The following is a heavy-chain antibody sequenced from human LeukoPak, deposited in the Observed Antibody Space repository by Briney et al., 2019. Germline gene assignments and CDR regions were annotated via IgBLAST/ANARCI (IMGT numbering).Heavy chain of an antibody. CDR3: ARDRHYYFDH. CDR1: GFTFSSYA. D-gene: IGHD3-10*01. V-gene: IGHV3-30-3*01. Sequence: GGSLRLSCAASGFTFSSYAMHWVRQAPGKGLEWVAAISYDGSNKYYADSVKGRFTISRDNSKNTLYLQMNSLRAEDTAVYYCARDRHYYFDHWGQGTLVTVSS. J-gene: IGHJ4*02. CDR2: ISYDGSNK.